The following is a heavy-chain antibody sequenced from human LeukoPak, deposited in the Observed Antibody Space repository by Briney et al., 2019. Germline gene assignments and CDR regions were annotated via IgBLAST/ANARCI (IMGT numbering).Heavy chain of an antibody. J-gene: IGHJ3*02. V-gene: IGHV1-2*04. CDR2: INPNSGGT. D-gene: IGHD3-3*01. CDR3: AARKGEWLLGNHDAFDI. CDR1: GYTFTGYY. Sequence: ASVKVSCKASGYTFTGYYMHWVRQAPGQGLEWMGWINPNSGGTNYAQKFQGWVTMTRDTSISTAYMELSSLRSEDTAVYYCAARKGEWLLGNHDAFDIWGQGTMVTVSS.